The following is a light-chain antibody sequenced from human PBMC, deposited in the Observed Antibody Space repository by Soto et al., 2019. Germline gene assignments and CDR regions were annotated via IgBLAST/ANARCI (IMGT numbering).Light chain of an antibody. J-gene: IGKJ2*01. Sequence: EVVLTQSPAPLSVSPGDRATLSCRASQSVSRNLAWYQQKPGQAPMLLIYGASTRATGVPARFSGSGSATECTMSVSSLQSADVAVYYCQQYGDWPPETFGQGTKLDI. V-gene: IGKV3-15*01. CDR1: QSVSRN. CDR3: QQYGDWPPET. CDR2: GAS.